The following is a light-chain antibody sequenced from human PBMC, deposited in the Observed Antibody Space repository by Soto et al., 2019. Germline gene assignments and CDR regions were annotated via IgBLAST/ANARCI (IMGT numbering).Light chain of an antibody. Sequence: QSVLTQLASVSGSPGQSITISCTGTSSDVGNYDLVSWYQQLPGKAPKFILYEGSKRPSGVSNRFSGSKSGNTASLTISGLQAEDKADYYCCSYAGSSTYVFGTGTKVTVL. J-gene: IGLJ1*01. CDR2: EGS. CDR3: CSYAGSSTYV. V-gene: IGLV2-23*01. CDR1: SSDVGNYDL.